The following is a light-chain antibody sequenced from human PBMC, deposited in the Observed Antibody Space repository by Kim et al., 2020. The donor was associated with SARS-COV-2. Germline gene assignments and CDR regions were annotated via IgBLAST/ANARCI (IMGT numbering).Light chain of an antibody. V-gene: IGLV3-19*01. Sequence: VALGQTVWISCQGDSLRTYYTSLFQQKPGQAPIVVFYGKNNRPSGIPDRFSVASSVNTASLTITATQAGDEADYYCNSRDNNDNVLFGGGTQLTVL. J-gene: IGLJ2*01. CDR3: NSRDNNDNVL. CDR2: GKN. CDR1: SLRTYY.